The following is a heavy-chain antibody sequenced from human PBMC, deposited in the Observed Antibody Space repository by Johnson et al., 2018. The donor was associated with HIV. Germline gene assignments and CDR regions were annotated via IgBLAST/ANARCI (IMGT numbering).Heavy chain of an antibody. CDR1: GFTFSSYG. CDR2: IWYDGSNK. J-gene: IGHJ3*02. D-gene: IGHD6-13*01. CDR3: AKDRYSSRPDAFDI. Sequence: QVQLVESGGGVVQPGKSLRLSCAASGFTFSSYGMHWVRQAPGKGLEWVAVIWYDGSNKYYADSVKGRFTISRDNSKNTLYLQMNSLRAEDTAVYYCAKDRYSSRPDAFDIWGQGTMVTVSS. V-gene: IGHV3-33*06.